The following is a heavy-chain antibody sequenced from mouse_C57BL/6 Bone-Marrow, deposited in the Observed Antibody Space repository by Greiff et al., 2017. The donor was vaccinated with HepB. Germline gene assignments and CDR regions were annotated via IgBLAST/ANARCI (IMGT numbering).Heavy chain of an antibody. CDR2: ISSGGSYT. CDR1: GFTFSSYG. J-gene: IGHJ1*03. CDR3: ARHKTTDWYFDV. D-gene: IGHD1-1*01. Sequence: EVKVVESGGDLVKPGGSLKLSCAASGFTFSSYGMSWVRQTPDKRLEWVATISSGGSYTYYPDSVKGRFTISRDNAKNTLYLQMSSLKSEDTAMYYCARHKTTDWYFDVWGTGTTVTVSS. V-gene: IGHV5-6*01.